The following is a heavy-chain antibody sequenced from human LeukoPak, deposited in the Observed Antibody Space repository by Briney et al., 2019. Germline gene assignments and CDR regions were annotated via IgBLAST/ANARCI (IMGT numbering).Heavy chain of an antibody. CDR1: GFTFSRYS. D-gene: IGHD6-13*01. CDR2: FTSMSRTI. V-gene: IGHV3-21*01. Sequence: GGSLRLSCAASGFTFSRYSMTWVRQAPGKGLEWVSSFTSMSRTIYYADSVKGRFTISRDDAKESLYLQMNSLRAEDTAIYYCARQSSGIAATDKIDYWGQGVLVTVSS. J-gene: IGHJ4*02. CDR3: ARQSSGIAATDKIDY.